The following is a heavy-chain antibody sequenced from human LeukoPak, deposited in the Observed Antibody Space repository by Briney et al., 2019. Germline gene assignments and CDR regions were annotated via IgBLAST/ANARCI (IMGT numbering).Heavy chain of an antibody. Sequence: GGSLRLSCAASGFTLSSYAMSWVRQAPGKGLEWVSAISGSGGSTYYADSVKGRFTISRDNSKNTLYLQMNSLRAEDTAVYYCAKAGVLRYFDWLLEGYFDYWGQGTLVTVSS. D-gene: IGHD3-9*01. CDR1: GFTLSSYA. CDR2: ISGSGGST. V-gene: IGHV3-23*01. J-gene: IGHJ4*02. CDR3: AKAGVLRYFDWLLEGYFDY.